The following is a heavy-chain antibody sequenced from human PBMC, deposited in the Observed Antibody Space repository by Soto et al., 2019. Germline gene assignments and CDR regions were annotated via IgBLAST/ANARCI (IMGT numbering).Heavy chain of an antibody. CDR2: IKSNLEGGSA. Sequence: DVQLLESGGGLVEPGGSLRLSCAVSGFSVTDAWMNWVRQVPGKGLGWVARIKSNLEGGSADYAAPGKGRFATSKDDSKNTLNRHMNSLKTEDTAVYYCHITTPDTPMVTSYYYFGMDVWGPGTRVSVSS. CDR3: HITTPDTPMVTSYYYFGMDV. D-gene: IGHD5-18*01. J-gene: IGHJ6*02. CDR1: GFSVTDAW. V-gene: IGHV3-15*07.